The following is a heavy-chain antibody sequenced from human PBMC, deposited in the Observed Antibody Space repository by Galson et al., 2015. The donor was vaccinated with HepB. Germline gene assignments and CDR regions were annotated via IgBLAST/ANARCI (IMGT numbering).Heavy chain of an antibody. CDR1: GFTFSSYS. CDR2: ISNSGYI. CDR3: AREGPGAMD. J-gene: IGHJ4*02. V-gene: IGHV3-21*01. D-gene: IGHD2-2*01. Sequence: SLILSCAASGFTFSSYSVNWVRQAPGKGLEWVSCISNSGYIYYADSLKGRLIISRDNAKNSVFLQMNSLRVEDTAMYYCAREGPGAMDWGQGTLVTVSS.